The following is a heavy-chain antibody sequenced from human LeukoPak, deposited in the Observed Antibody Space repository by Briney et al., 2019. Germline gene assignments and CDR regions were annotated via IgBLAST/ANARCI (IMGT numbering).Heavy chain of an antibody. CDR3: ARHGLCSSTSCDAFDI. CDR2: IDPSDSYT. J-gene: IGHJ3*02. Sequence: GESLQISCKGSGYSFTSYWSSWVRHMARKGLEWMGRIDPSDSYTNYSPSFQGHVTISADKSISTAYLQWSSLKASDTAMYYCARHGLCSSTSCDAFDIWGEGTMVTVAS. D-gene: IGHD2-2*01. V-gene: IGHV5-10-1*01. CDR1: GYSFTSYW.